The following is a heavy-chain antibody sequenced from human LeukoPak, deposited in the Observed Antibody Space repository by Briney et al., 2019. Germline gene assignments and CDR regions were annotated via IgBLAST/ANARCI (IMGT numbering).Heavy chain of an antibody. CDR1: GYTFTSYY. J-gene: IGHJ5*02. CDR2: INPSGGST. Sequence: ASVKVSCKASGYTFTSYYMHWVRQAPGQGLEWMGIINPSGGSTSHAQKFQGRVTMTRDTSTSTVYMELSSLRSEDTAVYYRARGPAAGTDWFDPWGQGTLVTVSS. CDR3: ARGPAAGTDWFDP. V-gene: IGHV1-46*01. D-gene: IGHD6-13*01.